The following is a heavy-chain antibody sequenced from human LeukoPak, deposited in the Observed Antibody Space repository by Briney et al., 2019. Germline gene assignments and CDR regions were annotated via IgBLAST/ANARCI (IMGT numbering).Heavy chain of an antibody. D-gene: IGHD2-2*01. V-gene: IGHV1-18*01. CDR2: ISAYNGNT. Sequence: ASVKVSCKASGGTFSSYAISWVRQAPGQGLEWMGWISAYNGNTNYAQKLQGRVTMTTDTSTSTAYMELRRLRSEDTAVYYCATSSGYQLYDYWGQGTLVTVSS. CDR3: ATSSGYQLYDY. CDR1: GGTFSSYA. J-gene: IGHJ4*02.